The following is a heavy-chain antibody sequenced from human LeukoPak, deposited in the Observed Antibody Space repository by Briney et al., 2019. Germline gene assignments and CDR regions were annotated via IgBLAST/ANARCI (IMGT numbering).Heavy chain of an antibody. CDR1: GGSISSSNYF. CDR2: ISYSGTT. J-gene: IGHJ3*02. CDR3: ARTHDLNGTPYDFWSGRGTFDI. V-gene: IGHV4-39*07. Sequence: SETLSLTCTVSGGSISSSNYFWGWVRQPPGKGLEWIGTISYSGTTHDNPSLKSRVIISVDTSKKQFSLRLSSVTAADTAVYYCARTHDLNGTPYDFWSGRGTFDIWGQGTMVTVSS. D-gene: IGHD3-3*01.